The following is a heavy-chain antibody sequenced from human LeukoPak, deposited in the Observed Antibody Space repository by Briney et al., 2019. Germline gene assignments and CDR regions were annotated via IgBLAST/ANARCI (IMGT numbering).Heavy chain of an antibody. CDR3: PRGAGWLRFRAFDY. Sequence: PSETLSLTCAVYGGSFSGYYWSWIRQPPGKGLDWIGKINHSGSTNYNPSLKSRVTISVDTSKNPFSLKLSSVTAADTAVYYCPRGAGWLRFRAFDYRGHVTLVTVSS. V-gene: IGHV4-34*01. CDR2: INHSGST. D-gene: IGHD5-12*01. CDR1: GGSFSGYY. J-gene: IGHJ4*01.